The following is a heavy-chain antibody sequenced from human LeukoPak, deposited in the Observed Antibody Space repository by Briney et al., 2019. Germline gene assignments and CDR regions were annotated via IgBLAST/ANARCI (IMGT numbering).Heavy chain of an antibody. CDR1: GYTFTSYA. CDR3: ARGLNSGPGKDYGMDV. Sequence: ASVKVSCKASGYTFTSYAVNWVRQAPGQGLEWMGWTNTNTGNPTYAQGFTGRFVFSLDTSVSTAYLQISSLKAEDTAVYYCARGLNSGPGKDYGMDVWGQGTTVTVSS. J-gene: IGHJ6*02. CDR2: TNTNTGNP. D-gene: IGHD3-10*01. V-gene: IGHV7-4-1*02.